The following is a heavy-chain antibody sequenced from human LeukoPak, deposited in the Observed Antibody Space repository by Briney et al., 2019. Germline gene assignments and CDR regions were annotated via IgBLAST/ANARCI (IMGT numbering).Heavy chain of an antibody. Sequence: ETLSLTCTVSGGSISSRSYYWGWIRQPPGQELEWIGSIYYSGETHYNPSLHSRVVMSVDTSNNHFSLKLTSVTAPATAVYYCARTVGTHRFDYWGQGTLVTVSS. V-gene: IGHV4-39*02. D-gene: IGHD4-23*01. CDR3: ARTVGTHRFDY. CDR2: IYYSGET. J-gene: IGHJ4*02. CDR1: GGSISSRSYY.